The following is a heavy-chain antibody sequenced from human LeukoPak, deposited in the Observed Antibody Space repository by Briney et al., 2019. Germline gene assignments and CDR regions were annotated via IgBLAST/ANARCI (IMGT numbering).Heavy chain of an antibody. CDR1: GYTFTSYA. CDR2: INTNTGNP. Sequence: GASVKVSCKASGYTFTSYAMNWVRQAPGQGLEWMGWINTNTGNPTYAQGFTGRFVFSLDTSVSTAYLQISSLKAEDTAVYYCARAVTPGDGSGSQLEKLDGMDVWGQGTTVTVSS. J-gene: IGHJ6*02. D-gene: IGHD3-10*01. V-gene: IGHV7-4-1*02. CDR3: ARAVTPGDGSGSQLEKLDGMDV.